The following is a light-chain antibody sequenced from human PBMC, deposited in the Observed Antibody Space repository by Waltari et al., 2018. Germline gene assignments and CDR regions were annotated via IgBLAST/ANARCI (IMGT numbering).Light chain of an antibody. Sequence: DLQMTQSPSSVSASVGDRVTLTCRASQGISSWLAWYQQKPGKAPKLLIYAASSLQSGVPSRCSGSGSATDFRLTIRGLQPEDFATYYCQQANSFPWTFGQGTKVEIK. J-gene: IGKJ1*01. CDR1: QGISSW. CDR3: QQANSFPWT. CDR2: AAS. V-gene: IGKV1-12*01.